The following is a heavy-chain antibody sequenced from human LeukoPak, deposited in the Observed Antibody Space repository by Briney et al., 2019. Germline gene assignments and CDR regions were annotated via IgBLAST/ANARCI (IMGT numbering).Heavy chain of an antibody. D-gene: IGHD3-22*01. CDR2: ISAYNGNT. J-gene: IGHJ4*02. CDR3: ARDRSTKFNYYDSSGYYYLFDY. CDR1: GYTFTSYG. Sequence: ASVKVSCKASGYTFTSYGISWVRQAPGQGLEWMGWISAYNGNTNYAQKLQGRVTMTTDTSTSTAYMELRSLRSDDTAVYYCARDRSTKFNYYDSSGYYYLFDYWGQGTLVTVSS. V-gene: IGHV1-18*01.